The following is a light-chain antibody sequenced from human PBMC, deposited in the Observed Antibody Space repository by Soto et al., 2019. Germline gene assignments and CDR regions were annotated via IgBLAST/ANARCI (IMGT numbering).Light chain of an antibody. V-gene: IGLV2-14*01. Sequence: QSALTQPASVSGSPGQSITISCTGTSSDVGGYRYVSWYQQHPGKAPKLIIYEVSNRPSGVSNRFSGSKSGNTASLTISGLQAEDEADYYCSSYTSSSPCVFGTGTKVT. CDR3: SSYTSSSPCV. CDR1: SSDVGGYRY. J-gene: IGLJ1*01. CDR2: EVS.